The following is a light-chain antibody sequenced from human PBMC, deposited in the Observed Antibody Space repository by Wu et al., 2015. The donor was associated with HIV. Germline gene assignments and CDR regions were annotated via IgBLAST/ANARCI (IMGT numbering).Light chain of an antibody. CDR3: QQYGSSILT. CDR1: QSVTSNY. Sequence: EIALTQSPGTLSLSPGDRATLSCRASQSVTSNYLAWYQQKPGQAPRLLIHGASSRATGIPDRFSGSGSGTDFRLTISRLEPEDFAVYYCQQYGSSILTFGGGTKVEIK. V-gene: IGKV3-20*01. J-gene: IGKJ4*01. CDR2: GAS.